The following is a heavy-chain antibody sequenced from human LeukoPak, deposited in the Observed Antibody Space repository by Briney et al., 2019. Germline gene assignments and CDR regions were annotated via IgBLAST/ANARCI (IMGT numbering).Heavy chain of an antibody. Sequence: GGSLRLSCAASGFTFSSYSMNWVRQAPGKGLEWVSSISSSSSYIYYADSVKGRFTISRDNAKNSLYLQMNSLRAEDTAVYYCARVSSSSRGDALDIWGQGTMVTVSS. CDR1: GFTFSSYS. V-gene: IGHV3-21*01. D-gene: IGHD6-6*01. CDR3: ARVSSSSRGDALDI. J-gene: IGHJ3*02. CDR2: ISSSSSYI.